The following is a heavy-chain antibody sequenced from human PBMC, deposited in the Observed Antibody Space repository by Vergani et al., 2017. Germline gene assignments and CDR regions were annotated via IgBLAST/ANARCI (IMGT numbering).Heavy chain of an antibody. D-gene: IGHD3-22*01. V-gene: IGHV3-23*01. CDR2: ISGSGGST. CDR3: AKFAYYDSSGYYYEEDAFDI. CDR1: GFTFSSYA. J-gene: IGHJ3*02. Sequence: EVQLLESGGGLVQPGGSLRLSCAASGFTFSSYAMSWVRQAPGKGLEWVSAISGSGGSTYYADSVKGRFTISRDNSKNTLYLQMNSLRAEDTAVYYCAKFAYYDSSGYYYEEDAFDIWGQGTMVTVSS.